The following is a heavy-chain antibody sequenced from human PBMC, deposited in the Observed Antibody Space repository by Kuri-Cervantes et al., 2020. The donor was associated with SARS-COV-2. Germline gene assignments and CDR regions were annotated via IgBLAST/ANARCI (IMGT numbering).Heavy chain of an antibody. Sequence: GESLKISCAASAFTFSSHWMSWVRQAPGKGLEWVANIKQDGSEKYYVDSVKGRFTISRDNAKNSLYLQMNSLRAEDTAIYYCASSGNWNDDFDYWGQGTLVTGSS. CDR1: AFTFSSHW. CDR2: IKQDGSEK. J-gene: IGHJ4*02. D-gene: IGHD1-1*01. V-gene: IGHV3-7*01. CDR3: ASSGNWNDDFDY.